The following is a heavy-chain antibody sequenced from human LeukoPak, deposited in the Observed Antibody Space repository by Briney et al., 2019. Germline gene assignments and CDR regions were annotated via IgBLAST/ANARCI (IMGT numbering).Heavy chain of an antibody. CDR3: AREGYYYDSSGYYYSFDY. Sequence: SVKVSCKASGGTLSSYAINWVRQAPGQGLEWMGGIIPIFGTANYAQKFQGRVTITADESTSTAYMELSSLRSEDTAVYYCAREGYYYDSSGYYYSFDYWGQGTLVTVSS. D-gene: IGHD3-22*01. CDR2: IIPIFGTA. J-gene: IGHJ4*02. CDR1: GGTLSSYA. V-gene: IGHV1-69*13.